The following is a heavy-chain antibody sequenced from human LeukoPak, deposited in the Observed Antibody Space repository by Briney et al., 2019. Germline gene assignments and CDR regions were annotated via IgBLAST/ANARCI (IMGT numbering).Heavy chain of an antibody. D-gene: IGHD3-16*01. V-gene: IGHV4-59*12. CDR2: IYYSGST. CDR1: GGSISSYY. Sequence: PSETLSLTCTVSGGSISSYYWSWIRQPPGKGLEWIGYIYYSGSTNYNPSLKSRVTISVDTSKNQFSLKLSSVTAADTAVYYCARPRLGGWRGPFDYWGQGTLVTVSS. J-gene: IGHJ4*02. CDR3: ARPRLGGWRGPFDY.